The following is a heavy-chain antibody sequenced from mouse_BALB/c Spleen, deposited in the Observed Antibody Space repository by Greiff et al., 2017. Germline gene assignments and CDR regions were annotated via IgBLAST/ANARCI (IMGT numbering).Heavy chain of an antibody. V-gene: IGHV5-6-3*01. Sequence: EVHLVESGGGLVQPGGSLKLSCAASGFTFSSYGMSWVRQTPDKRLELVATINSNGGSTYYPDSVKGRFTISRDNAKNTLYLQMSSLKSEDTAMYYCARYYYGSSSWYFDVWGAGTTVTVSS. CDR2: INSNGGST. CDR3: ARYYYGSSSWYFDV. CDR1: GFTFSSYG. D-gene: IGHD1-1*01. J-gene: IGHJ1*01.